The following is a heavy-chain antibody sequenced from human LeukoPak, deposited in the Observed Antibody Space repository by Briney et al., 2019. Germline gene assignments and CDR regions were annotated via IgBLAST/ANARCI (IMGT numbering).Heavy chain of an antibody. V-gene: IGHV3-48*03. J-gene: IGHJ6*03. CDR2: ISSSGSTI. D-gene: IGHD1-26*01. CDR3: ARGSYSMNYYYYYYMDV. CDR1: GFTFSSYA. Sequence: GGSLRLSCAASGFTFSSYAMSWVRQAPGKGLEWVSYISSSGSTIYYADSVKGRFTISRDNAKNSLYLQMNSLRAEDTAVYYCARGSYSMNYYYYYYMDVWGKGTTVTISS.